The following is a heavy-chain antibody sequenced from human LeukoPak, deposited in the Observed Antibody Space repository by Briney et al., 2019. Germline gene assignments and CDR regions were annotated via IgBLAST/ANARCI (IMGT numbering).Heavy chain of an antibody. Sequence: GGSLRLSCAASGFTFSSYWMHWVRQAPGKGLVWVSRINSDGSSTSYADSVKGRFTISRDNAKNTLYLQMNSLRAEDTAVYYCARVDSSSWYGYYYYYMDVWGKGTTVTVSS. CDR2: INSDGSST. CDR1: GFTFSSYW. CDR3: ARVDSSSWYGYYYYYMDV. J-gene: IGHJ6*03. D-gene: IGHD6-13*01. V-gene: IGHV3-74*01.